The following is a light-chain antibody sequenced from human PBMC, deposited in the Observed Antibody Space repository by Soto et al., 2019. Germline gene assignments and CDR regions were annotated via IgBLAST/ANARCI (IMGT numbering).Light chain of an antibody. CDR3: SSYTSTSTQV. J-gene: IGLJ1*01. CDR1: SIDVGGYNF. V-gene: IGLV2-14*01. Sequence: QSALTQPASVSGSPGQSITISCTGTSIDVGGYNFVSWYQQYPGKAPKLMIYDVSDRPSGVSNRFSGSKSANTASLTISGLQAEDEADYYCSSYTSTSTQVFGTGTKLTVL. CDR2: DVS.